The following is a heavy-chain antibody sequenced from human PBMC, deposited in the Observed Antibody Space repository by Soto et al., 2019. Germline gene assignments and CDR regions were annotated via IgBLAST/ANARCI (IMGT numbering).Heavy chain of an antibody. J-gene: IGHJ6*02. Sequence: PGGSLRLSCAASGFTFSSYGMHWVRQAPGKGLEWVAVISYDGSNKYYADSVKGRFTISRDNSKNTLYLQMNSLRAEDTAVYYCAKDFTSEYYGSGSYSYYYGMDVWGQGTTVTVSS. V-gene: IGHV3-30*18. CDR2: ISYDGSNK. CDR1: GFTFSSYG. CDR3: AKDFTSEYYGSGSYSYYYGMDV. D-gene: IGHD3-10*01.